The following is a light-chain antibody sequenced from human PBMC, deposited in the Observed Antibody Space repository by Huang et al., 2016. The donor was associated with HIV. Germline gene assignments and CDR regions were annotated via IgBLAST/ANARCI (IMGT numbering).Light chain of an antibody. CDR2: AAS. Sequence: DIQMTQSPASLSASTGISVPLTCRASQDIGNFIAWFQQKPGKVPRLLIYAASVLQSGVPSRFSGSGSGTDFTLTITNFQAEDVATYYCQRYDSAPRAFGQGTKVDLK. CDR3: QRYDSAPRA. V-gene: IGKV1-27*01. J-gene: IGKJ1*01. CDR1: QDIGNF.